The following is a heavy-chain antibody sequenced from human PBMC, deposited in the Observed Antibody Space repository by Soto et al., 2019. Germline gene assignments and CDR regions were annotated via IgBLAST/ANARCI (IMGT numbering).Heavy chain of an antibody. V-gene: IGHV4-59*01. D-gene: IGHD1-26*01. CDR2: IYYSGST. CDR1: GGSISSYY. J-gene: IGHJ5*02. CDR3: ARVSGSYKGDWFDP. Sequence: TLSLTCTVSGGSISSYYWSWIRQPPGKGLEWIGYIYYSGSTNYNPSLKSRVTISVDTSKNQFSLKLSPVTAADTAVYYCARVSGSYKGDWFDPWGQGTLVTVSS.